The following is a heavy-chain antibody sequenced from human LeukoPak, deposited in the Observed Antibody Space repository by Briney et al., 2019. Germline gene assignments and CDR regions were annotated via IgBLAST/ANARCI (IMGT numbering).Heavy chain of an antibody. J-gene: IGHJ3*01. CDR2: IHGNGETT. CDR3: GRDPNGDYVGAFEF. D-gene: IGHD3-16*01. V-gene: IGHV3-23*01. Sequence: GGSLRLSCAVSGFTVSSNYMSWVRQAPGKGLEWVSGIHGNGETTYYGDSVKGRFTISRDNSKSTLYLQMNSLRVEDTAEYFCGRDPNGDYVGAFEFWGQGTKVAVSS. CDR1: GFTVSSNY.